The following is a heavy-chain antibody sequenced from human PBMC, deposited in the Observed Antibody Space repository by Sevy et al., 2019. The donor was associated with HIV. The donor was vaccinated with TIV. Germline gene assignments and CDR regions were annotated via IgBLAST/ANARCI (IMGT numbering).Heavy chain of an antibody. D-gene: IGHD3-16*02. J-gene: IGHJ5*02. CDR3: ASEVQVSGSYHNWFDP. V-gene: IGHV1-8*01. CDR1: GYTFTSYD. CDR2: MNPNSGNT. Sequence: ASVKVSCKASGYTFTSYDINWVRQATGQGLEWMGWMNPNSGNTGYAQKFQGRVTMTRNTSISTAYMKLSSLRSEDTAVYYCASEVQVSGSYHNWFDPWGQGTLVTVSS.